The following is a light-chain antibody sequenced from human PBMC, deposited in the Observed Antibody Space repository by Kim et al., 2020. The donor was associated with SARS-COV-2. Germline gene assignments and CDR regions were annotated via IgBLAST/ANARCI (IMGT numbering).Light chain of an antibody. Sequence: EIVLTQSPGTLSLSPGERATLSCRASQSISSSYLVWYQHKPGQAPRLPIYGASNRATGIPDRFSGSGSGTDFTLIISRLEPEDSALYYCHQYGASPWGFGQGTKVDIK. CDR3: HQYGASPWG. V-gene: IGKV3-20*01. CDR2: GAS. J-gene: IGKJ1*01. CDR1: QSISSSY.